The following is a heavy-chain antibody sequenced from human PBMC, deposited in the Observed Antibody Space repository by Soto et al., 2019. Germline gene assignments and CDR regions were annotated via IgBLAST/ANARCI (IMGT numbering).Heavy chain of an antibody. CDR1: GYTFTGYY. V-gene: IGHV1-2*04. D-gene: IGHD1-7*01. J-gene: IGHJ6*02. Sequence: ASVKVSCKASGYTFTGYYMHWVRQAPGQGLEWMGWINPNSGGTNYAQKFQGWVTMTRDTSISTAYMELSRLRSDDTAVYYCARGITGTSGYYYYGMDVWGQGTTVTVSS. CDR2: INPNSGGT. CDR3: ARGITGTSGYYYYGMDV.